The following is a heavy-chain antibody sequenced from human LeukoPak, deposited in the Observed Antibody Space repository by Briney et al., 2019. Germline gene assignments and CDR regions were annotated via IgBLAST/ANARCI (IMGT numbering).Heavy chain of an antibody. CDR3: ARWTTTYLDY. V-gene: IGHV1-46*01. J-gene: IGHJ4*02. CDR1: GYTFTSYY. Sequence: ASVKVSCKASGYTFTSYYIHWVRQAPGQGLEWKGIINPSGGSTNYAQKFQGRVTMTRDTSTSTVYMELSSLRSEDSAVYYYARWTTTYLDYWGQGTLVTVSS. D-gene: IGHD4-11*01. CDR2: INPSGGST.